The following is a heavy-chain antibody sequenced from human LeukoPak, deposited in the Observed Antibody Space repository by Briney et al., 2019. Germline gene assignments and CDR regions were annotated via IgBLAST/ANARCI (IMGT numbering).Heavy chain of an antibody. V-gene: IGHV3-7*01. Sequence: GGSLRLSCAASGFTFSTFWMSWVRQAPGKGLEWVANIKHDGSEKYYVDSVKGRFTISRDNAKNSLYLQMNSLRGEDTAVYYCARDLRTPGFFDYWGQGTLVTVSS. J-gene: IGHJ4*02. CDR2: IKHDGSEK. CDR1: GFTFSTFW. CDR3: ARDLRTPGFFDY.